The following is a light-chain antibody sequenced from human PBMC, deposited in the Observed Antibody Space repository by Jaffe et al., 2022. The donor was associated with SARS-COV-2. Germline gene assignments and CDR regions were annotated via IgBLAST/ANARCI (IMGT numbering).Light chain of an antibody. J-gene: IGKJ1*01. CDR1: QSVSNW. V-gene: IGKV1-5*03. CDR3: QHYNSYPWT. Sequence: DIQMTQSPSALSASIGDRVTITCRASQSVSNWLAWYQQKPGTAPKLLIYKASSLESGVPSRFSGRGSGTEFTLTISSLQPDDFATYYCQHYNSYPWTFGQGTKVEIK. CDR2: KAS.